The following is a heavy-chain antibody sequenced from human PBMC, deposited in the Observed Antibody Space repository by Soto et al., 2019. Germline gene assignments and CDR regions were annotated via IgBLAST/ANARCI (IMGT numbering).Heavy chain of an antibody. CDR2: IKSYGSRT. J-gene: IGHJ6*02. CDR1: GCTFSSNW. CDR3: ARAGIVGATRYYYYGMDV. D-gene: IGHD1-26*01. V-gene: IGHV3-74*01. Sequence: PGGSLRLSCAACGCTFSSNWMHWVSQAPGKLLVWGSRIKSYGSRTSYGDSVKGRFTISRDNAKNTLYLQMNSLRAEDTAVYYCARAGIVGATRYYYYGMDVWGQGTTVTVCS.